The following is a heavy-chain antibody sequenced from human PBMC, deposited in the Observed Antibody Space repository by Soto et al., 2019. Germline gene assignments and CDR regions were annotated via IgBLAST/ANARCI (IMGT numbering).Heavy chain of an antibody. CDR3: ARHPSGTSDY. CDR2: IYYTGST. J-gene: IGHJ4*02. Sequence: SETLSLTCTVSGGSISSSIYYWGWIRQPPGEGLEWIGTIYYTGSTYYNPSLKSRVTISADTSKNQFSLKLNSVTATDTAVYYCARHPSGTSDYWGQGTLVTVSS. V-gene: IGHV4-39*01. CDR1: GGSISSSIYY. D-gene: IGHD1-1*01.